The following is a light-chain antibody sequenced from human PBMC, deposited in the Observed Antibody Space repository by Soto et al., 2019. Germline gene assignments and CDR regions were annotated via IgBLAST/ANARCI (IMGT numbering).Light chain of an antibody. J-gene: IGLJ1*01. CDR2: DVS. CDR3: CSYAGIYTL. CDR1: SSDVGGYNY. V-gene: IGLV2-11*01. Sequence: VLTQPRSVSGSPGQSVTISCTGTSSDVGGYNYVSWYQQHPGKAPKLMIYDVSKRPSGVPDRFSGSRSGNTASLTISGLQAEDEADYYCCSYAGIYTLFGTGTKVTVL.